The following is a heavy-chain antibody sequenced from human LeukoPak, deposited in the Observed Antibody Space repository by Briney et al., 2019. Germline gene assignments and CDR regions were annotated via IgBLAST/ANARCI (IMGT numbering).Heavy chain of an antibody. CDR2: ISGSGGST. D-gene: IGHD1-14*01. CDR3: AKDRSDNGYFDY. CDR1: GFTFSSYA. J-gene: IGHJ4*02. V-gene: IGHV3-23*01. Sequence: GGSLRLSCAASGFTFSSYAMSWVRQAPGKGLKWVSAISGSGGSTYYADSVKGRFTISRDNSKNTLYLQMNSLRAEDTAVYYCAKDRSDNGYFDYWGQGTLVTVSS.